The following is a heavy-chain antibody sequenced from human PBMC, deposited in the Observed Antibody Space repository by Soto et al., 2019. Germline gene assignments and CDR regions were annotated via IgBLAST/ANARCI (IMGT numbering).Heavy chain of an antibody. CDR1: GFTVGSAY. J-gene: IGHJ4*02. V-gene: IGHV3-66*01. D-gene: IGHD3-10*01. Sequence: DVQLVESGGGLVLRGASLRLSCAASGFTVGSAYMSWVRQAPGKGLEWVAGIYSGGNTYYADSVKGRFTISRDTSKNRLYLQMISLRAEDAAIYYCARDPWVGDIGDYWGQGTLVTVSS. CDR2: IYSGGNT. CDR3: ARDPWVGDIGDY.